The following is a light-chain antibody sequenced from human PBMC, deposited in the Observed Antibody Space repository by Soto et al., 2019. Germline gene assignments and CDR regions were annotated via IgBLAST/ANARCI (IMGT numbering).Light chain of an antibody. J-gene: IGLJ1*01. Sequence: QSALTQPASVSGSPGQSITISSTGTSSDVGGYNYVSWYQQHPGKAPKLMIYDVSNRPSGVSNRFSGSKSGNTASLTISGLQAEDEADYYCCSYTSSSTYVFGTGTKVTVL. CDR3: CSYTSSSTYV. CDR1: SSDVGGYNY. V-gene: IGLV2-14*01. CDR2: DVS.